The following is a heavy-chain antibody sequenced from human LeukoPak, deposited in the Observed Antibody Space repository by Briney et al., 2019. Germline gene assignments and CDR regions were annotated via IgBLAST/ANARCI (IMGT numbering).Heavy chain of an antibody. CDR2: INPNSGGT. Sequence: ASVKVSCKASGYTFTGYYMHWVRQAPGQGLEWMGWINPNSGGTNYAQKFQGRVTMTRDTSISTAYMELSRLRSDDTAVYYCAREVVTEGYYFDYWGQGTLVTVSS. D-gene: IGHD4-23*01. J-gene: IGHJ4*02. V-gene: IGHV1-2*02. CDR1: GYTFTGYY. CDR3: AREVVTEGYYFDY.